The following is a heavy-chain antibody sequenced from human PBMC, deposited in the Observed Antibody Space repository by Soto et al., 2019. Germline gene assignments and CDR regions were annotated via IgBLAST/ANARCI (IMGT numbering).Heavy chain of an antibody. D-gene: IGHD3-22*01. J-gene: IGHJ3*02. CDR3: AGLRSPTYYYDSSGYYYGAFDI. Sequence: ASVKVSCKASGGTFSSYAISWVRQAPGQGLEWMGGIIPIFGTANYAQKFQGRVTITADESTSTAYMELSSLRSEDTAVYYCAGLRSPTYYYDSSGYYYGAFDIWGQGTMVTVSS. V-gene: IGHV1-69*13. CDR2: IIPIFGTA. CDR1: GGTFSSYA.